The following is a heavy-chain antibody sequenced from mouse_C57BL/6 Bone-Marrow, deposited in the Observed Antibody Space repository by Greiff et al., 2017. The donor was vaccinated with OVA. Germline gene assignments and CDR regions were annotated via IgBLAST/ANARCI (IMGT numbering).Heavy chain of an antibody. J-gene: IGHJ4*01. D-gene: IGHD2-5*01. CDR3: TRSYSNYYAMDY. Sequence: VQLQASWAELVRPGASVTLSCKASGYPFTDYEMHWVKQPPVHGLEWIGAIDPETGGTAYNQKFKGKAILTADKSSSTAYMELRSLTSEDSAVYYCTRSYSNYYAMDYWGQGTSVTVSS. V-gene: IGHV1-15*01. CDR2: IDPETGGT. CDR1: GYPFTDYE.